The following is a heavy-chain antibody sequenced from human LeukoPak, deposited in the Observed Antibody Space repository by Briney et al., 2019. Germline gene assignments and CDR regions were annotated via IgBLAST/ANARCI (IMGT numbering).Heavy chain of an antibody. D-gene: IGHD4-11*01. CDR3: ARGRRGMTTGNYYYYMDV. J-gene: IGHJ6*03. CDR1: GFTFSSYA. CDR2: ISGSGGSI. Sequence: PGGSLRLSCAASGFTFSSYAMSWVRQAPGRGLEWVSAISGSGGSIYYADSVKGRFTISRDNAKNSLYLQVNSLRAEDTAVYYCARGRRGMTTGNYYYYMDVWGKGTTVTVSS. V-gene: IGHV3-23*01.